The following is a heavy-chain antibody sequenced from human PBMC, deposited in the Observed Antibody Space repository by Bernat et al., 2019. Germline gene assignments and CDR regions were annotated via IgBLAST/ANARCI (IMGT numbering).Heavy chain of an antibody. V-gene: IGHV3-53*01. CDR2: IYSGGST. Sequence: EVQLVESGGGLIQPGGSLRLSCAASGFTVSSNYMSWVRQAPGKGLEWVSVIYSGGSTYYADSVKRRFTISRDNSKNTLYLQMNSLRAEDTAVYYCAAPALFLEWSADAFDIWGQGTMVTVSS. D-gene: IGHD3-3*01. CDR3: AAPALFLEWSADAFDI. CDR1: GFTVSSNY. J-gene: IGHJ3*02.